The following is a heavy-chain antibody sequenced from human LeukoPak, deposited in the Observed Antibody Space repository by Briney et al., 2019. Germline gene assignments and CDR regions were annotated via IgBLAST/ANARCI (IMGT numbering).Heavy chain of an antibody. J-gene: IGHJ4*02. CDR3: ARQPVVNRGAVASNFDS. CDR1: GGLITTTTCY. Sequence: PSETLSLTCTVSGGLITTTTCYWGWIRLSPGKGLEWIASIYYRGDTYYNASLESRVSISIDTSKNQFSLKLNSMNAADTAVYFCARQPVVNRGAVASNFDSWGQGTLVTVSA. CDR2: IYYRGDT. V-gene: IGHV4-39*01. D-gene: IGHD6-19*01.